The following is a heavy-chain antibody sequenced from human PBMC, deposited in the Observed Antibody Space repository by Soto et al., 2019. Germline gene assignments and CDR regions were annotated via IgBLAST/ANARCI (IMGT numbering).Heavy chain of an antibody. J-gene: IGHJ4*02. CDR2: ISASGGST. CDR3: IKGREGFILLDY. Sequence: PGGSLRLSCTASGFTFSTYAMNWVRQTPGKGLEWVSSISASGGSTYNADSVKGRFSISRDNPKNTLYLQMNSLRAEDTAVYYCIKGREGFILLDYWRQGTLITVS. V-gene: IGHV3-23*01. CDR1: GFTFSTYA.